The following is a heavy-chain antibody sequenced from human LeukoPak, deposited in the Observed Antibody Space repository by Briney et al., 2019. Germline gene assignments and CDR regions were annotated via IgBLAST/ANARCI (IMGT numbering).Heavy chain of an antibody. V-gene: IGHV4-61*02. Sequence: SETLSLTCTVSGGSISSGSYYWSWIRQPAGKGLEWIGRIYTSGSTNYNPSLKSRVTISVDTSKNQFSLKLDSVTAADTAVYYCERGPEEQWLVPFDYWGQGTLVAVSS. D-gene: IGHD6-19*01. CDR1: GGSISSGSYY. CDR2: IYTSGST. J-gene: IGHJ4*02. CDR3: ERGPEEQWLVPFDY.